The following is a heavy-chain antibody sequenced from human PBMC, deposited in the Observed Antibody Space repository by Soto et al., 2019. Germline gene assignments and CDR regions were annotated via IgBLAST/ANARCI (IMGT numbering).Heavy chain of an antibody. J-gene: IGHJ5*02. D-gene: IGHD2-2*01. CDR1: GFTFSSYS. Sequence: PGGSLRLSCAASGFTFSSYSMNWVRQAPGKGLEWVSYISSSSSTIYYADSVKGRFTISRDNAKNSLYLQMNSLRAEDTAVYYCARECCSSTSCLNWFDPWGQGTLVTVSS. CDR2: ISSSSSTI. CDR3: ARECCSSTSCLNWFDP. V-gene: IGHV3-48*01.